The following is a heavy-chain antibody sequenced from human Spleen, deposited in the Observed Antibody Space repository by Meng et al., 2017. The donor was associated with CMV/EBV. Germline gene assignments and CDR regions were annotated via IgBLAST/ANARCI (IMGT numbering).Heavy chain of an antibody. CDR2: IYYSGYT. V-gene: IGHV4-59*01. D-gene: IGHD2-2*01. CDR3: ARVGPAATYYYYGMDV. Sequence: SETLSLTCTVPGGSINSYYWGWVRQPPGKGLEWIGYIYYSGYTKYYPALQSPVSISVDTPPSQFSLKLNSVTAADTAVYYCARVGPAATYYYYGMDVWGQGTTVTVSS. J-gene: IGHJ6*02. CDR1: GGSINSYY.